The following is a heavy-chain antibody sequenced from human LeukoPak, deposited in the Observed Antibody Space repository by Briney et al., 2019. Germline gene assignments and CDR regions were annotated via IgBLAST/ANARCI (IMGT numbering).Heavy chain of an antibody. V-gene: IGHV3-66*01. CDR2: IYSGGST. D-gene: IGHD3-22*01. CDR1: GFTVSSNY. J-gene: IGHJ4*02. Sequence: GGSLRLSCAASGFTVSSNYMSWVRQAPGKGLEWVSVIYSGGSTYYADSVKGRFTISRDNSKNTLYLQMNSLRAEDTAVYYCARAPDYYDSSGYYLPFDYWGQGTLVTVSS. CDR3: ARAPDYYDSSGYYLPFDY.